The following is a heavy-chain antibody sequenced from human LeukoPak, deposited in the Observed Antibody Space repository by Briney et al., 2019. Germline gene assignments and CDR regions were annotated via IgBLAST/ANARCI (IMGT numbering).Heavy chain of an antibody. D-gene: IGHD4-23*01. Sequence: SQTLSLTCTVSGGSISSGAYYWSWIRQPPGKGLEWIGYINYSGSTYYNPSLKSRVTISVETSKNQFSLKLSSVTAADTAVYYCARGWTVDHFDYWGQGTLVTVSS. J-gene: IGHJ4*02. V-gene: IGHV4-30-4*08. CDR3: ARGWTVDHFDY. CDR1: GGSISSGAYY. CDR2: INYSGST.